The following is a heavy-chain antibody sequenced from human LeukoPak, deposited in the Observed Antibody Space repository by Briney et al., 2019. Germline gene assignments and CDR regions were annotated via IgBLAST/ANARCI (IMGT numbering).Heavy chain of an antibody. CDR2: ISANNGNT. CDR1: GYTFTNYG. V-gene: IGHV1-18*01. CDR3: ARGPPMIVP. J-gene: IGHJ5*02. Sequence: ASVKVSCKASGYTFTNYGISRVRQAPGQGLEWMGWISANNGNTNYAQKLQGRVTMTRDTSTTTAYMELRSLRSDDTAVYYCARGPPMIVPWGQGTLVTVSS. D-gene: IGHD3-22*01.